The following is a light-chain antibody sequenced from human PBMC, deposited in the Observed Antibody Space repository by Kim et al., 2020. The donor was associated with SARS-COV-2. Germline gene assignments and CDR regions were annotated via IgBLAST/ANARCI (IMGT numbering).Light chain of an antibody. CDR3: QAWDSSAVV. Sequence: SSELTQPPSVSVSPGQTAFITCSGDNLGDSYCCWYQQRPGRSPLLVIYQDNKRPSGIPERFSASTSGNTTTLTISGTQTMDEADYYCQAWDSSAVVFGGG. CDR1: NLGDSY. CDR2: QDN. J-gene: IGLJ2*01. V-gene: IGLV3-1*01.